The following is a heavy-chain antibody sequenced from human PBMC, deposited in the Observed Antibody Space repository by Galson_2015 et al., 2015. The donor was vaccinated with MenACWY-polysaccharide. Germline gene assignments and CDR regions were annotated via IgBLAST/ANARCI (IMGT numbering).Heavy chain of an antibody. V-gene: IGHV3-21*01. CDR1: GFTFSSSS. CDR2: ISSSSSYI. CDR3: ARDFFVPPQRNYCSGGSCCRYYYGMDV. D-gene: IGHD2-15*01. J-gene: IGHJ6*02. Sequence: SLRLSCAASGFTFSSSSMNWVRQAPGKGLEWVSSISSSSSYIYYADSVKGRFTISRDNAKNSLYLQMNSLRAEDTAVYYCARDFFVPPQRNYCSGGSCCRYYYGMDVWGQGTTVTVSS.